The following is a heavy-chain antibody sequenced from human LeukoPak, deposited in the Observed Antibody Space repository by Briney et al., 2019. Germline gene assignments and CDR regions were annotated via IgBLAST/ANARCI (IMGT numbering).Heavy chain of an antibody. CDR1: GFTFSSYG. CDR3: ARAANDGYHTILDY. V-gene: IGHV3-21*01. Sequence: GGSLRLSCAASGFTFSSYGMSWVRQAPGKGLEWVSSISSGSIYIYYADSVKGRFTISRDNAKNSLYLQMSSLRAEDTAVYYCARAANDGYHTILDYWGQGTLVTVSS. D-gene: IGHD5-24*01. J-gene: IGHJ4*02. CDR2: ISSGSIYI.